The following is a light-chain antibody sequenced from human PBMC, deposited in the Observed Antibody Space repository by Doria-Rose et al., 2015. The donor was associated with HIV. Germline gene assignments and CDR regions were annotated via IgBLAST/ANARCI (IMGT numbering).Light chain of an antibody. Sequence: TQSPGTLSLSPRERATLSCRASQSFSSTYLAWYQQKPGQAPSLLIYDGSTRATGIPDRFSASGSGTDFTLTINRLEPEDFALYYCHQYGTSWTFGQGTKEEI. CDR3: HQYGTSWT. CDR2: DGS. V-gene: IGKV3-20*01. CDR1: QSFSSTY. J-gene: IGKJ1*01.